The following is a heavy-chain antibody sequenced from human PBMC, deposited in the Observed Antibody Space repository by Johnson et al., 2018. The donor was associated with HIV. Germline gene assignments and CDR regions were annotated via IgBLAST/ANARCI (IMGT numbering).Heavy chain of an antibody. CDR3: AREFVDWRAFDI. J-gene: IGHJ3*02. CDR1: GFIFSDYA. D-gene: IGHD2-21*01. CDR2: IKWNGGST. Sequence: VQLVESGGGVVQPGRSLRLSCAASGFIFSDYAMHWVRLAPGKGLEWVSGIKWNGGSTGYADSVKGRFTISRDNAKNTLYLQMDSLGAEDTAVYFCAREFVDWRAFDIWGQGTMVTVSS. V-gene: IGHV3-20*04.